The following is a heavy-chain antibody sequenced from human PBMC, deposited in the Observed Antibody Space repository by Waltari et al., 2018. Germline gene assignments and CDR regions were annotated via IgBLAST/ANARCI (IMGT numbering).Heavy chain of an antibody. V-gene: IGHV4-38-2*02. Sequence: QVQLQESGPGLVKPSETLSLTCTVSGYSISSGYYWGWIRQPPGKGLEWIGSIYHSGSTYYNPSLKSRVTISVDTSKNQFSLKLSSVTAADTAVYYCARVRGGYDFDYWGQGTLVTVSS. D-gene: IGHD5-12*01. CDR2: IYHSGST. CDR1: GYSISSGYY. J-gene: IGHJ4*02. CDR3: ARVRGGYDFDY.